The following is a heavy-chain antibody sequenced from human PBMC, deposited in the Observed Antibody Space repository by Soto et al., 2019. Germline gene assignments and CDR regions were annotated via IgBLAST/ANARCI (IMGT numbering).Heavy chain of an antibody. V-gene: IGHV3-33*08. Sequence: PGGSLRLSCAASGFPFSSYGMHWVRQAPGKGLEWVAVIWYDGSNKYYADSVKGRFTISRDNSKNTLYLQMNSLRAEDTAVYYCARDRMVRGAHYYYGMDVWGQGTTVTVSS. CDR1: GFPFSSYG. J-gene: IGHJ6*02. CDR3: ARDRMVRGAHYYYGMDV. CDR2: IWYDGSNK. D-gene: IGHD3-10*01.